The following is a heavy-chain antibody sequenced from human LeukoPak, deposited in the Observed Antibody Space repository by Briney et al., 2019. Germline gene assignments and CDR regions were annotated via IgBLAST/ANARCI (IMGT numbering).Heavy chain of an antibody. V-gene: IGHV3-48*04. D-gene: IGHD4-11*01. J-gene: IGHJ4*02. Sequence: GGSLRLSCPASGFTFTSYAMSWVRQGPGKGREWVSYISSRGRTIYYADFVKGRFTISRDNAKNSLYLQMNSLRVEDTAMYYCARRDYSNYGYFDYWGQGTLVTVSS. CDR1: GFTFTSYA. CDR2: ISSRGRTI. CDR3: ARRDYSNYGYFDY.